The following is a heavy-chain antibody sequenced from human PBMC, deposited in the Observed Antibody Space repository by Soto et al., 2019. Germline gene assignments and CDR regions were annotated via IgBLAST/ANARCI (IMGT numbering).Heavy chain of an antibody. CDR2: IISTDGST. CDR3: AKGAWLDY. CDR1: GFTFSTFD. V-gene: IGHV3-23*01. J-gene: IGHJ4*02. Sequence: GGSLRLSCAASGFTFSTFDMSWVRQAPGKGLEWVSVIISTDGSTYYADSVRGRFTISRDNSKNTLFLLMNSLRAEDTAVYFCAKGAWLDYWGQGTPVTVSS.